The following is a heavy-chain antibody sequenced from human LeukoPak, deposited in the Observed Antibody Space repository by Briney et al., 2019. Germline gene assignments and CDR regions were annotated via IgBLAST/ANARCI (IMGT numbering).Heavy chain of an antibody. V-gene: IGHV3-21*01. CDR1: GFTLSTYS. D-gene: IGHD6-13*01. CDR2: ISISGTYI. J-gene: IGHJ4*02. Sequence: GGSLRLSCAASGFTLSTYSMNWVRLAPGKGLEWVSSISISGTYIYYADSVKGRFTISRDNAKNSLYLQMNSLRAEDTAVYYCAKDAIAAAGTGDYWGQGTLVTVSS. CDR3: AKDAIAAAGTGDY.